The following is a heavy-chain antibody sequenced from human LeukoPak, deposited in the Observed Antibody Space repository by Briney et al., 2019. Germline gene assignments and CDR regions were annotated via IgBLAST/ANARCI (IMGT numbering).Heavy chain of an antibody. CDR1: GGTFSSYA. D-gene: IGHD6-19*01. CDR3: ARDSELFPIAVAAKREYFQH. CDR2: IIPIFGTA. J-gene: IGHJ1*01. V-gene: IGHV1-69*05. Sequence: SVRVSCKASGGTFSSYAISWVRQAPGQGLEWMGGIIPIFGTANYAQKFQGRVTITTDESTSTAYMELSSLRSEDTAVYYCARDSELFPIAVAAKREYFQHWGQGTLVTVSS.